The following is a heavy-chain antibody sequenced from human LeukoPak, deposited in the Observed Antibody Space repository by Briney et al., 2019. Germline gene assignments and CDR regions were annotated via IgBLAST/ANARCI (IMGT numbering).Heavy chain of an antibody. CDR2: ISAYNGNT. CDR1: GYTFTSYG. J-gene: IGHJ6*03. CDR3: ARDPGYSGSYYLFYYYYMDV. D-gene: IGHD3-10*01. V-gene: IGHV1-18*01. Sequence: ASVKVSCKASGYTFTSYGISWVRQAPGQGLEWMGWISAYNGNTNYAQKLQGRVTMTTDTSTSTAYMELRSLRSDDTAVYYCARDPGYSGSYYLFYYYYMDVWGKGTTVTISS.